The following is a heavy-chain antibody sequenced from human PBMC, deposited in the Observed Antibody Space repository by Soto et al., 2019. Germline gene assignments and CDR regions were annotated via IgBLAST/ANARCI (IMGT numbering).Heavy chain of an antibody. CDR2: IYTSGST. CDR3: ARDKGSRWGIVVVPAADNWFDP. V-gene: IGHV4-4*07. D-gene: IGHD2-2*01. Sequence: PSETLSLTCTVSGGSISSYYWSWIRQPAGKGLEWIGRIYTSGSTNYNPSLKSRVTMSVDTSKNQFSLKLSSVTAADTAVYYCARDKGSRWGIVVVPAADNWFDPWGQGTLVTVSS. J-gene: IGHJ5*02. CDR1: GGSISSYY.